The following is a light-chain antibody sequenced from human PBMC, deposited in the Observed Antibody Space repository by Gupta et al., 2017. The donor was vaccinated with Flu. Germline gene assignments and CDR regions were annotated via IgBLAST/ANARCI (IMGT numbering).Light chain of an antibody. CDR2: DVS. CDR3: SSYTSSSTVV. Sequence: SITISGTGTNSDVVCYNYFPWYQQHPGKAPKLMIYDVSNRPSGVSNRFSGSKSGNTTSLTISGLQAEDEADYFCSSYTSSSTVVFGGGTKLTVL. J-gene: IGLJ2*01. CDR1: NSDVVCYNY. V-gene: IGLV2-14*04.